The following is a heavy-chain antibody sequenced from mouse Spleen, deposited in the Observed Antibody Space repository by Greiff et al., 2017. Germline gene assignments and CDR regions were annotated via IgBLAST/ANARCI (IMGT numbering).Heavy chain of an antibody. CDR2: INYDGSST. J-gene: IGHJ3*01. V-gene: IGHV5-16*01. CDR1: GFTFSDYY. CDR3: ARGEGAWFAY. Sequence: EVQVVESEGGLVQPGSSMKLSCTASGFTFSDYYMAWVRQVPEKGLEWVANINYDGSSTYYLDSLKSRFIISRDNAKNILYLQMSSLKSEDTATYYCARGEGAWFAYWGQGTLVTVSA.